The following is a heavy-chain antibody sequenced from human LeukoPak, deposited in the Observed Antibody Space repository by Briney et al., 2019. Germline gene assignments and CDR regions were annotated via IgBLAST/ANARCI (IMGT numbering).Heavy chain of an antibody. J-gene: IGHJ4*02. D-gene: IGHD2-2*01. Sequence: ASVKVSCKASGYTFTSYGISWVRQAPGQGLEWMGWISAYNGNTNYAQKLQGRVTMTTDTSTSTAYMKLRSLRSDDTAVYYCARDLRSTSFRYFDYWGQGTLVTVSS. CDR3: ARDLRSTSFRYFDY. CDR2: ISAYNGNT. CDR1: GYTFTSYG. V-gene: IGHV1-18*01.